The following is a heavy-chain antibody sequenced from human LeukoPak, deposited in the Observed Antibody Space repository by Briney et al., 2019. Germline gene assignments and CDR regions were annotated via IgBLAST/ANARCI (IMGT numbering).Heavy chain of an antibody. J-gene: IGHJ4*02. Sequence: GSLRLSCAASGFTFSSYGMQWVRQAPGKGLELVAFIRYDGSNKDYADSVKGRFTISRDNSKNTLYLQMNSLRVEDTAVYYCAKDPFVVIGSGYFDYWGQGALVTVSS. CDR3: AKDPFVVIGSGYFDY. V-gene: IGHV3-30*02. D-gene: IGHD3-22*01. CDR2: IRYDGSNK. CDR1: GFTFSSYG.